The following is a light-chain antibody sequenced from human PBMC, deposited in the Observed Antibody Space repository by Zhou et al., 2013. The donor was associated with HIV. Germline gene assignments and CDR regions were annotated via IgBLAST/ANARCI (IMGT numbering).Light chain of an antibody. CDR2: AAS. V-gene: IGKV3-15*01. CDR1: QSVSSSY. J-gene: IGKJ5*01. Sequence: EIVLTQSPGTLSLSPGERATLSCRASQSVSSSYLAWYQQQPGQAPRLVIFAASTRATGIPARFSGSGSGTDFILTISSLQSEDFALYYCQHYNDWPSITFGQGTRLEIK. CDR3: QHYNDWPSIT.